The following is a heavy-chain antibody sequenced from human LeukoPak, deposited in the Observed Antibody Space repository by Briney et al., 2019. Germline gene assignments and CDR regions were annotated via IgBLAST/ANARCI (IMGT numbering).Heavy chain of an antibody. V-gene: IGHV1-24*01. CDR1: GYTLTELS. CDR2: FDPEDGET. D-gene: IGHD6-19*01. Sequence: GASVKVSCKVSGYTLTELSMHWVRQAPGKGLEWMGGFDPEDGETIYAQKFQGRVTMTEDTSTDTAYMEPSSLRSEDTAVYYCATGHRIAVAGTGDYWGQGTLVTVSS. J-gene: IGHJ4*02. CDR3: ATGHRIAVAGTGDY.